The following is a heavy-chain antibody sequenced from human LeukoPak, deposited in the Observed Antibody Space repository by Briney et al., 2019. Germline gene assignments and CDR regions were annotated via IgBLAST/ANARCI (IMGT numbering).Heavy chain of an antibody. V-gene: IGHV3-7*01. D-gene: IGHD3/OR15-3a*01. CDR3: AREDWTGSSSGLDY. Sequence: GGCLRPSCAAAGFTSSSYWVSWVRQAPGKGREWVANIKQEGREKLYLDSVRGRFTISRDNARNSLYLQMNSLRAEDTAVYYCAREDWTGSSSGLDYCGQGTLVTAPS. CDR1: GFTSSSYW. CDR2: IKQEGREK. J-gene: IGHJ4*02.